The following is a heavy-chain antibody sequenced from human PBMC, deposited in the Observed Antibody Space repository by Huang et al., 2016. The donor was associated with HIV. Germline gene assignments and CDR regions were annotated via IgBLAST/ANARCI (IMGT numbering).Heavy chain of an antibody. CDR3: ARSEPSRYYFDY. CDR2: ISNEGSSK. J-gene: IGHJ4*02. Sequence: QVQLVESGGGVVQPGTSLRLSCSASGFTFSNYSMNWFRKAPGKGLEWVAIISNEGSSKYYADSVKGRFTISRDNSTNTVYLKMNSLRAEDTAVYYCARSEPSRYYFDYWGQGTLVTVSS. CDR1: GFTFSNYS. V-gene: IGHV3-30-3*01.